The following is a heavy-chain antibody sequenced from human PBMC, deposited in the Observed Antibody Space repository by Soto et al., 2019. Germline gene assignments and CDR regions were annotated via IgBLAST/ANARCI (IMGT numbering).Heavy chain of an antibody. CDR2: INGYTGNT. V-gene: IGHV1-18*01. D-gene: IGHD3-22*01. J-gene: IGHJ6*02. CDR1: GYTFTSYG. Sequence: ASVKVSCKASGYTFTSYGLSWVRQAPGQGLEWMGWINGYTGNTNYAQRLQGRVTMTTDTSTRTAYMDIRGLRSDDTAIYYCARGGYYDSSGARNYHYYGMDVWGQGTTVTVSS. CDR3: ARGGYYDSSGARNYHYYGMDV.